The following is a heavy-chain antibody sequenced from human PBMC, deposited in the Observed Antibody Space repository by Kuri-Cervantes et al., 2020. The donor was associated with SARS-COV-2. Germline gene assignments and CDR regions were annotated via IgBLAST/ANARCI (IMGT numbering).Heavy chain of an antibody. CDR3: ASQGAVY. D-gene: IGHD1-26*01. CDR2: ISFGGTNK. J-gene: IGHJ4*02. CDR1: GFTFSSYD. Sequence: GESLKISCAASGFTFSSYDMHWVRQAPGKGLEWVAVISFGGTNKYYADSVKGRFTISRDNSKNTLYLQMNSLRAEDTAVYYCASQGAVYWGQGTLVTVSS. V-gene: IGHV3-30*03.